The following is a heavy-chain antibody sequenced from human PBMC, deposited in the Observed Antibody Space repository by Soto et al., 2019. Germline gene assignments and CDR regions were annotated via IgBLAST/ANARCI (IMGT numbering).Heavy chain of an antibody. CDR2: INPSGGST. CDR3: ARVMVGIAAAGSPYYGMDV. D-gene: IGHD6-13*01. CDR1: GYTFTSYY. Sequence: QVQLVQSGAEVKKPGASVKVSCKASGYTFTSYYMHWVRQAPGQGLEWMGIINPSGGSTSYEQRFQGRVTMTRDTSTSTVYMELSSLRSEDTAVYYCARVMVGIAAAGSPYYGMDVWGQGTTVTVSS. V-gene: IGHV1-46*01. J-gene: IGHJ6*02.